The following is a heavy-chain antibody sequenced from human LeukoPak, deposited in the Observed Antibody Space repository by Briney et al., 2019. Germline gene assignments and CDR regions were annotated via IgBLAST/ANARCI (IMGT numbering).Heavy chain of an antibody. V-gene: IGHV3-30-3*01. CDR1: GFTFSSYA. CDR3: AENRGVA. CDR2: ISYDGSNK. Sequence: GRSLRLSCAASGFTFSSYAMHWVRQAPGKGLEWVAVISYDGSNKYYADSVKGRFTISRDNSKNTLYLQMNSLRAEDTAVYYCAENRGVAWGQGTMVTVSS. J-gene: IGHJ3*01. D-gene: IGHD3-10*01.